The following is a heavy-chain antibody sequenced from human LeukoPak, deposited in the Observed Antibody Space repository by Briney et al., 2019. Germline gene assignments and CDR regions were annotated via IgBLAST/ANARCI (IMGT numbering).Heavy chain of an antibody. CDR1: GGSISSYY. Sequence: SETLSLTCTVSGGSISSYYWSWIRQPAGKGLEWIGRIYTSGSTNYNPSLKSRVTMSVDTSKNQFSLKLSSVTAADSAVYYCARALYTSSWSFFDYWGQGTLVTVSS. D-gene: IGHD6-13*01. J-gene: IGHJ4*02. V-gene: IGHV4-4*07. CDR2: IYTSGST. CDR3: ARALYTSSWSFFDY.